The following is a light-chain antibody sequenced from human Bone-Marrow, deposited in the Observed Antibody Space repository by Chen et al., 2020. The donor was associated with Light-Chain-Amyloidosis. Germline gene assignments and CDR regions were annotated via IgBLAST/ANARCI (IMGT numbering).Light chain of an antibody. Sequence: SYVLTQPSSVSVAPGQTATIACGGNNIGSTSVHWYQQTPGQAPLLVVYDDSERPSGIPERLCGSNAGNTATLTISRVEAGDEADYYCQVWDRSSDRPVFGGGTKLTVL. J-gene: IGLJ3*02. CDR2: DDS. V-gene: IGLV3-21*02. CDR1: NIGSTS. CDR3: QVWDRSSDRPV.